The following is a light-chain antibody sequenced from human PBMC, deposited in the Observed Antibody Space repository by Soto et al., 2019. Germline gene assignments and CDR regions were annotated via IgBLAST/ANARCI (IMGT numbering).Light chain of an antibody. Sequence: DIVMTQSPDSLAVSLGERATINCKSSQSVLYSSSNKNSLAWYQQKPGQPPKLLIYWASTRESGVPDRFSGSGSGTDFTLTISSLQAEDVAVYYCQQYYSTPQTFGQGTKVEIK. CDR1: QSVLYSSSNKNS. CDR2: WAS. J-gene: IGKJ1*01. CDR3: QQYYSTPQT. V-gene: IGKV4-1*01.